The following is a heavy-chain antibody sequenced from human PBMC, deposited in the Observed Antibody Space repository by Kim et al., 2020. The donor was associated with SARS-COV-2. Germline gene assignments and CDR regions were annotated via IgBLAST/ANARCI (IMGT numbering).Heavy chain of an antibody. CDR3: AKGLIVVVTAPFDY. CDR1: GFTFSSYG. V-gene: IGHV3-30*18. D-gene: IGHD2-21*02. J-gene: IGHJ4*02. CDR2: ISYDGSNK. Sequence: VGSLRLSCAASGFTFSSYGMHWVRQAPGKGLEWVAVISYDGSNKYYADSVKGRFTISRDNSKNTLYLQMNSLRAEDTAVYYCAKGLIVVVTAPFDYWGQGTLVTVSS.